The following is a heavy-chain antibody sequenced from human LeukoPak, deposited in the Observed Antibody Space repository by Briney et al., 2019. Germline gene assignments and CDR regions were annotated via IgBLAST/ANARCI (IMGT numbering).Heavy chain of an antibody. CDR2: IYGSGST. Sequence: PSETLSLTCTVSGGSISSYYWSWIRQPAGKGLEWTGRIYGSGSTSYNPSLRSRVSMSLETSKNQFSLKLSSVTAADTAVYYCASSYGGAIYYWGQGTLVTVSS. V-gene: IGHV4-4*07. CDR1: GGSISSYY. D-gene: IGHD3-10*01. CDR3: ASSYGGAIYY. J-gene: IGHJ4*02.